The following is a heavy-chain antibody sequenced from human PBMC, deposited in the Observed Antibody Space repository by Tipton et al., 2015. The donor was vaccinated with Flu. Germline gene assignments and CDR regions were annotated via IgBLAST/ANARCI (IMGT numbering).Heavy chain of an antibody. CDR2: ISSSGSTI. V-gene: IGHV3-11*01. CDR1: GLTFSDYY. J-gene: IGHJ6*02. Sequence: SLRLSCAASGLTFSDYYMSWNRQAPGKGLEWVSYISSSGSTIYYADSVKGRFTISRDHAKNSLYLQMNSLRAEDTAVYYCARDHAPRYSYGYYYFGMDVWGQGTTVTVSS. D-gene: IGHD5-18*01. CDR3: ARDHAPRYSYGYYYFGMDV.